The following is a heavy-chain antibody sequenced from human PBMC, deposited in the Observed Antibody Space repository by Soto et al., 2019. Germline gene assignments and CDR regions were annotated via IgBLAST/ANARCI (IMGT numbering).Heavy chain of an antibody. D-gene: IGHD1-1*01. J-gene: IGHJ6*03. CDR2: ISWNSGSI. V-gene: IGHV3-9*01. CDR3: AKDGSGTPYYYYMDV. CDR1: GFTFDDYA. Sequence: EVQLVESGGGLVQPGRSLRLSCAASGFTFDDYAMHWARQAPGKGLEWVSGISWNSGSIGYADSVKGRFTISRDNAKNSLYLQMNSLRAEDTALYYCAKDGSGTPYYYYMDVWGKGTTVTVSS.